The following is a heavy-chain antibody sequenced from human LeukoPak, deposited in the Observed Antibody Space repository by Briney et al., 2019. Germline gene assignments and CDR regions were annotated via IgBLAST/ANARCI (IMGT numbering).Heavy chain of an antibody. D-gene: IGHD1-1*01. J-gene: IGHJ1*01. Sequence: GGSLRLSCAASGFTFNNYAMSWVRQAPGKGPEWVSGISGSGGNSYYADSVKGRFTISRDNSKNTLYLQMNSLRADDTAVYYCARALSQELIRFSQDWGQGTLVSVSS. CDR3: ARALSQELIRFSQD. CDR2: ISGSGGNS. CDR1: GFTFNNYA. V-gene: IGHV3-23*01.